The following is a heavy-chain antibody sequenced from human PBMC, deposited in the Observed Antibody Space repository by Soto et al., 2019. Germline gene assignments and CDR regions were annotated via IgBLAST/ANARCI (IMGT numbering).Heavy chain of an antibody. CDR1: GYTFTSYD. Sequence: GASVKVSCKASGYTFTSYDINWVRQATGQGLEWMGWMNPNSGNTGYAQKFQGRVTMTRNTSISTAYMELSSLRSEDTAMYYCARSRFLEWLLDPPQFDYWGQGTLVTVSS. CDR2: MNPNSGNT. CDR3: ARSRFLEWLLDPPQFDY. V-gene: IGHV1-8*01. D-gene: IGHD3-3*01. J-gene: IGHJ4*02.